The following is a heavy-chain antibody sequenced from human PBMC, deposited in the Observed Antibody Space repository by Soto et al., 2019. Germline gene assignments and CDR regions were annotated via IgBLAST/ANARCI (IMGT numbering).Heavy chain of an antibody. J-gene: IGHJ6*02. CDR1: GGSFSGYY. CDR2: INHSGST. V-gene: IGHV4-34*01. D-gene: IGHD3-10*01. Sequence: SETLSLTCAVFGGSFSGYYWSWIRQPPGKGLEWIGEINHSGSTNYNPSLKSRVTISVDTSKNQFSLKLSSVTAADTAVYYCARGSRVHYGSGSEYYYYGMDVWGQGTTVTVSS. CDR3: ARGSRVHYGSGSEYYYYGMDV.